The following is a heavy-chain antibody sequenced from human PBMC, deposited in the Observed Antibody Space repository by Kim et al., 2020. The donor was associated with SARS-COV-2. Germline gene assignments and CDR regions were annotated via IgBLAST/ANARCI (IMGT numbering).Heavy chain of an antibody. Sequence: SETLSLTCTVSGGSISATDYYWNWIRQSPGKGLEWIGNIYHNGGTSYNPSLKSRVTIFVDTSTSRFSLKVISVTAADTAVYFCAGSYGSPFYWGQGTLAT. CDR1: GGSISATDYY. CDR3: AGSYGSPFY. J-gene: IGHJ4*02. CDR2: IYHNGGT. V-gene: IGHV4-39*01. D-gene: IGHD1-26*01.